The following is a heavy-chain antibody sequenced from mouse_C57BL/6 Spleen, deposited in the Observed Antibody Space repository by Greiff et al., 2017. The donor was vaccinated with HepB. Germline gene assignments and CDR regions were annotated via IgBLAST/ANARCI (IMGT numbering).Heavy chain of an antibody. J-gene: IGHJ4*01. V-gene: IGHV2-5*01. CDR2: IWRGGST. CDR1: GFSLTSYG. CDR3: AKKAVEDYYAMDY. D-gene: IGHD1-1*01. Sequence: VQLQQSGPGLVQPSQSLSITCTVSGFSLTSYGVHWVRQSPGKGLEWLGVIWRGGSTDYNAAFMSRLSITKDNSTSQVFFKMNSLQADDTAIYYCAKKAVEDYYAMDYWGQGTSVTVSS.